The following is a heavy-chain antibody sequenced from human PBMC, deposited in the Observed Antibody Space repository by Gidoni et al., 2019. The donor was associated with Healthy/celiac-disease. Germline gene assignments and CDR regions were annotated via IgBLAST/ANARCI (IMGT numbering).Heavy chain of an antibody. CDR2: IWYDGSNK. Sequence: QVQLVDSGGGVVQPGTSLRLSCAASGFTFSSYGMHWVRQAPGKGLEWVAVIWYDGSNKYYADSVKGRFTISRDNSKNTLYLQMNSLRAEETAVYYCARDAAITMVQGVIRYWGQGTLVTVSS. V-gene: IGHV3-33*01. CDR1: GFTFSSYG. J-gene: IGHJ4*02. D-gene: IGHD3-10*01. CDR3: ARDAAITMVQGVIRY.